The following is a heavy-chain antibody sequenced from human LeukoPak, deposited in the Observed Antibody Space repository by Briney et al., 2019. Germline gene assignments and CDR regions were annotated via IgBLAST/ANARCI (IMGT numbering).Heavy chain of an antibody. J-gene: IGHJ4*02. Sequence: SETLSLACAVYGGAFSGYSWSWLRQPPGKGLEWIGEIDPNGTTNYNPSLKSRVIVSEDTSKKQFSLKLNSVTAADTAVYYCARHLPSINSGYFDYWGQGTLVTVSS. D-gene: IGHD1-26*01. CDR2: IDPNGTT. CDR3: ARHLPSINSGYFDY. V-gene: IGHV4-34*01. CDR1: GGAFSGYS.